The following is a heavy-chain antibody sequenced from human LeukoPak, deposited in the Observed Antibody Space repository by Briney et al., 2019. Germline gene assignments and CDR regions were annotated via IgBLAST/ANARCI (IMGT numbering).Heavy chain of an antibody. V-gene: IGHV1-46*01. CDR2: INPSGGST. CDR1: GYTFTSYD. Sequence: ASVKVSCKASGYTFTSYDINWVRQAPGQGLEWMGIINPSGGSTSYAQKFQGRVTMTRDTSTSTVYMELSSLRSEDTAVYYCAREGDVDTATWHWFDPWGQGTLVTVSS. CDR3: AREGDVDTATWHWFDP. J-gene: IGHJ5*02. D-gene: IGHD5-18*01.